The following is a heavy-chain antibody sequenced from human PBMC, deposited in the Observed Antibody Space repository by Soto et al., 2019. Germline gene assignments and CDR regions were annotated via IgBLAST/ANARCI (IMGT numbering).Heavy chain of an antibody. V-gene: IGHV1-8*01. CDR2: MNPNSGNT. Sequence: GASVKVSCKASGYTFTSYDINWVRQATGQGLEWMGWMNPNSGNTGYAQKFQGRVTMTRNTSIGTAYMELSSLRSEDTAVYYCARTSGDHFFYYYYYMDVWGKGTTVTVSS. CDR1: GYTFTSYD. D-gene: IGHD4-17*01. CDR3: ARTSGDHFFYYYYYMDV. J-gene: IGHJ6*03.